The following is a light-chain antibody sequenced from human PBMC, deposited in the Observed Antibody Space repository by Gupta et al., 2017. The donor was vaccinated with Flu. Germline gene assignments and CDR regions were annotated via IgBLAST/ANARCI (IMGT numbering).Light chain of an antibody. Sequence: QPALTQAPSASATPGQGVTISCSGGSSNIGQNYVYWYQQVPGMAPKLLIYRNVERPSGVPARFSGSKSGTSASLAISGLRFEDEAEYFCAVWDDSVNGRLFGGGTKVTVL. V-gene: IGLV1-47*01. CDR1: SSNIGQNY. CDR2: RNV. CDR3: AVWDDSVNGRL. J-gene: IGLJ3*02.